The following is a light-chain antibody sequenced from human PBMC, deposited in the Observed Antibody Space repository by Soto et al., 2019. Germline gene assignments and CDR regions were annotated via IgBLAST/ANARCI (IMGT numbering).Light chain of an antibody. CDR2: DAS. CDR3: QQRSNWPFT. Sequence: EIVLTQSPSTLSLSPGERATLSCRASQSVSSDLAWYQQKPGQAPRLLIYDASNRATGIPARFSGSGSGTDFTLTISRLAPEDFAVYYCQQRSNWPFTFGQGTRLEIK. J-gene: IGKJ5*01. CDR1: QSVSSD. V-gene: IGKV3-11*01.